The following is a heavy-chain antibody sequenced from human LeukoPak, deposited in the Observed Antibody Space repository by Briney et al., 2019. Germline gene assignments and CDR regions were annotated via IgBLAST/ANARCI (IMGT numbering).Heavy chain of an antibody. J-gene: IGHJ4*02. V-gene: IGHV3-23*01. CDR3: AKDRLDGSGYQGY. D-gene: IGHD3-22*01. CDR1: GFTFISYA. CDR2: ISGSGGST. Sequence: GGSLRLSCAASGFTFISYAMSWVRQAPGKGLEWVSAISGSGGSTYYADSVKGRFTISRDNSKNTLYLQMNSLRAEDTAVYYCAKDRLDGSGYQGYWGQGTLVTVSS.